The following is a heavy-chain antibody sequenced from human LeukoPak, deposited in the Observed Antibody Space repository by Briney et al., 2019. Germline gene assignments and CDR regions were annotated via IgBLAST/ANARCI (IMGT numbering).Heavy chain of an antibody. D-gene: IGHD3-22*01. CDR1: GGSISSYY. CDR2: IYYSGST. CDR3: ARQPERLYYYDSSGYYYEGYFDY. Sequence: SETLSLTCTVSGGSISSYYWSWIRQPPGKGLEWIGYIYYSGSTNYNPSLKSRVTISVDTSKNQFSLKLSSVTAADTAVYYCARQPERLYYYDSSGYYYEGYFDYWGQGTLVTVSS. V-gene: IGHV4-59*08. J-gene: IGHJ4*02.